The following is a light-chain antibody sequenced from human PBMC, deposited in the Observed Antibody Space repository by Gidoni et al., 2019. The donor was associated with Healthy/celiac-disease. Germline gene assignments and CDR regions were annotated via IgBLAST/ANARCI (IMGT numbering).Light chain of an antibody. V-gene: IGLV2-14*01. CDR3: SSYTSSSSLV. Sequence: QSALTQPASVSGSPGQSITISCTRTSRDVGGYNYVSWYQQHPGKAPKLMINEVSKRPSGVANRFSGSKSGNTASLTISGLQAEDEADYYCSSYTSSSSLVFGGGTKLTVL. CDR1: SRDVGGYNY. CDR2: EVS. J-gene: IGLJ3*02.